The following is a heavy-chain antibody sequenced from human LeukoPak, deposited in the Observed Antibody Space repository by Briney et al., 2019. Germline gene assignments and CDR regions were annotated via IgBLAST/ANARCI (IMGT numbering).Heavy chain of an antibody. CDR1: GFTFSSNA. D-gene: IGHD4-17*01. J-gene: IGHJ5*02. Sequence: GGSLRLSCAASGFTFSSNAMSWVRQAPGKGLEWVSAISGSGGSTHYADSVKGRFTISRDNSKNTLYLQMNSLRAEDTAIYYCAKGGWGNYGNWFDPWGQGTLVTVSS. CDR3: AKGGWGNYGNWFDP. CDR2: ISGSGGST. V-gene: IGHV3-23*01.